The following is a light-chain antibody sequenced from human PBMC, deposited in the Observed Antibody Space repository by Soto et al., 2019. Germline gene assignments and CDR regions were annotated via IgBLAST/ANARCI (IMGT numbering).Light chain of an antibody. V-gene: IGLV2-14*01. CDR3: SSYTSGRV. Sequence: QSALTQPASVSGSPGQSITISCTGTSSDVGDYNYVSWYQLHPGKAPKLIIYDVTNRPSGVSSRFSGSKSGNTASLTISGLKPDDEADYYCSSYTSGRVFGGGTKLTVL. CDR2: DVT. J-gene: IGLJ2*01. CDR1: SSDVGDYNY.